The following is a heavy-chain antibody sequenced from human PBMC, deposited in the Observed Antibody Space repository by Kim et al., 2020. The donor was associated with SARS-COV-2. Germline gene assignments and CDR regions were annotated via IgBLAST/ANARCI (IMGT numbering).Heavy chain of an antibody. CDR2: IWYDGSNK. D-gene: IGHD6-13*01. V-gene: IGHV3-33*01. CDR3: TRDNDGSSWGRGMDV. J-gene: IGHJ6*02. CDR1: GFTFSSYG. Sequence: GGSLRLSCAASGFTFSSYGRHWVRQAPGKGLEWVAVIWYDGSNKYYADSVKGRFTISRDNSKNTLYLQMNSLRAEDTAVYYCTRDNDGSSWGRGMDVWGQGSTVTVSS.